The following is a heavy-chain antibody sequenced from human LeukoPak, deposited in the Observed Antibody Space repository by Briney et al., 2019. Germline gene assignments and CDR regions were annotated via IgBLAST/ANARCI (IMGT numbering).Heavy chain of an antibody. J-gene: IGHJ1*01. V-gene: IGHV3-23*01. CDR1: GFTFSSCG. Sequence: QAGGSLRLSCAASGFTFSSCGMNWVRQAPGKGLEWVSGISPSGGITYYTDSVKGRFTISRDNSKNTVSLQMNSLRGEDTAVYYCAKDDAWGRYKLWGQGTLVTVSS. D-gene: IGHD3-16*01. CDR2: ISPSGGIT. CDR3: AKDDAWGRYKL.